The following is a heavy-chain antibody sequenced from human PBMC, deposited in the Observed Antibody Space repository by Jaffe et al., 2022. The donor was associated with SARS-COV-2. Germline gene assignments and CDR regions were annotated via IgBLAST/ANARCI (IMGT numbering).Heavy chain of an antibody. Sequence: DVQLVQSGGGLVQPGGSLRLSCAMSGDTFSRHWMSWVRQAPGKGPEWVANIKQDGSEKNYVDSVKGRFTISRDNAKSSLYLQMNNLRAEDTALYYCACRPRNNNYFGVFDYWGQGALVSVSS. CDR2: IKQDGSEK. CDR3: ACRPRNNNYFGVFDY. D-gene: IGHD3-10*01. V-gene: IGHV3-7*01. J-gene: IGHJ4*02. CDR1: GDTFSRHW.